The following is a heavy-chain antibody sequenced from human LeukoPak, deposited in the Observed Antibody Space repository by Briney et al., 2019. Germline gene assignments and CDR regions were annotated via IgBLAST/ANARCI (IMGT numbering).Heavy chain of an antibody. CDR2: ISGSSSDI. CDR1: GFTFSSYA. Sequence: GGSLRLSCAASGFTFSSYAMSWVRQAPGKGLEWVSSISGSSSDIYYADSVKGRFTISRDNAKNLLYLQMDSLRAEDTAVYYCAMTFDYWGQGTLVTVSS. J-gene: IGHJ4*02. CDR3: AMTFDY. V-gene: IGHV3-21*06.